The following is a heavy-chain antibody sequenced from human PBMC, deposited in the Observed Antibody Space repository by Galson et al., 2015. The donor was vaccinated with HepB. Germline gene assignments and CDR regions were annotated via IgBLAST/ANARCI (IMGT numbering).Heavy chain of an antibody. CDR1: GFNIGNHA. CDR2: ISGGEGNT. V-gene: IGHV3-23*01. Sequence: SLRLSCAASGFNIGNHAMNWVRQAPGKGLEWVSTISGGEGNTYYADSMRGRFTISRDSSKNTLYLQMNSLRAEDTAVYYCASRTRWGVIPSWGQGTLVTVSS. CDR3: ASRTRWGVIPS. J-gene: IGHJ5*02. D-gene: IGHD3-16*02.